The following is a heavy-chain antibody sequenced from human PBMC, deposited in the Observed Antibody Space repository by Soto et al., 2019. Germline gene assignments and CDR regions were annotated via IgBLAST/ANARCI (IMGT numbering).Heavy chain of an antibody. J-gene: IGHJ4*02. CDR2: IYYSGST. Sequence: SETLSLTCTVSGGSISSYYWSWIRQPPGKGLEWIGYIYYSGSTNYNPPLKSRVTISVDTSKNQFSLKLSSVTAADTAVYYCARHGAALYSSSSNFDYWGQGTLVTVSS. V-gene: IGHV4-59*08. CDR3: ARHGAALYSSSSNFDY. CDR1: GGSISSYY. D-gene: IGHD6-6*01.